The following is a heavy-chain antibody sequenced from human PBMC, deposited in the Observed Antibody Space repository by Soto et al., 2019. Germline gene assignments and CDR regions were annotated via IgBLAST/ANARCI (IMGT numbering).Heavy chain of an antibody. D-gene: IGHD1-26*01. CDR3: AGAATGGFDP. J-gene: IGHJ5*02. CDR2: ISSSSTYI. CDR1: GFTFSTYS. Sequence: LRLSCAASGFTFSTYSMNWVRQAPGKGLEWVSSISSSSTYIYYADSVRGRFTISRDNTKNSLYLQMGSLRAEDTAVCYCAGAATGGFDPWGQGTLVTVSS. V-gene: IGHV3-21*01.